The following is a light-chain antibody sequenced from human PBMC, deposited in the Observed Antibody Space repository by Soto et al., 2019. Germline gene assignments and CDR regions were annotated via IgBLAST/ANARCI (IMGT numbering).Light chain of an antibody. CDR3: QQGKSWPLT. V-gene: IGKV3-15*01. Sequence: EIVMTQSPAPPSVSPRERATLSCRASQSLRSNLAWYQQKPGQTPRLIMYDASTRATGIPARFSGSGSGTEFTLTISSLQSEDFAVYYCQQGKSWPLTFGGGTKVDIK. CDR1: QSLRSN. J-gene: IGKJ4*01. CDR2: DAS.